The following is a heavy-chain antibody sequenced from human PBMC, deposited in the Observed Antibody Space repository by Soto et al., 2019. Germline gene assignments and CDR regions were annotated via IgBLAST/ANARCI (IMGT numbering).Heavy chain of an antibody. V-gene: IGHV3-66*01. Sequence: GGSLRLSCAASGFTVSSNYMSWVHQAPGKGLEWVSVIYSGGSTYYADSVKGRFTISRDNSKNTLYLQMNSLRAEDTAVYYCAMATKNYYYYGMDVWGQGTTVTVSS. CDR2: IYSGGST. J-gene: IGHJ6*02. CDR1: GFTVSSNY. CDR3: AMATKNYYYYGMDV.